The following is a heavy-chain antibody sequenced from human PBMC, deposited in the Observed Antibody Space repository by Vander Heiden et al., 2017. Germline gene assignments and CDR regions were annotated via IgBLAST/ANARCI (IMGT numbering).Heavy chain of an antibody. V-gene: IGHV3-9*01. J-gene: IGHJ3*02. CDR1: GFTFDDYA. CDR3: APLDGSAFDI. Sequence: EVQLVESGGGLVQHGRSLRLSCAASGFTFDDYAMHWVRQAPGKGLEWVSGISWNSGSIGYADSVKGRFTISRDNAKNSLYLKMNSLRAEDTALYDCAPLDGSAFDIWGQGTMVTVSS. CDR2: ISWNSGSI.